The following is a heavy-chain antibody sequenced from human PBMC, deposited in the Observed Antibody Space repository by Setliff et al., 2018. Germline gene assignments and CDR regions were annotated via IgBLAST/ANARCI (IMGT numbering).Heavy chain of an antibody. CDR3: SRLVRFCTRTACQRLSGDDY. D-gene: IGHD6-13*01. Sequence: ASVKVSCKASGYTFSDYGVSWVRQAPGQGLEWLGWISPYSGNSYSAPKFQGRLFLTTNTSAATAYLDLRSLRSDDTAVYFCSRLVRFCTRTACQRLSGDDYWGQGTLVTVSS. V-gene: IGHV1-18*01. J-gene: IGHJ4*02. CDR2: ISPYSGNS. CDR1: GYTFSDYG.